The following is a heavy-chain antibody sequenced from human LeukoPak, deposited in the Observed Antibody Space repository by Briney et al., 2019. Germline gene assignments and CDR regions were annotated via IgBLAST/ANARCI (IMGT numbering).Heavy chain of an antibody. CDR2: IIPIFGTA. J-gene: IGHJ4*02. Sequence: ASVKLSRKASGCTFTSYAISWVRQAPGQGLEWMGGIIPIFGTANYAQTFQSRVTITTDESTSTAYMELSSLRSEDTAVYYCARSAYNCGYVYFDHWGQGTLVIVSS. V-gene: IGHV1-69*05. D-gene: IGHD2-21*01. CDR3: ARSAYNCGYVYFDH. CDR1: GCTFTSYA.